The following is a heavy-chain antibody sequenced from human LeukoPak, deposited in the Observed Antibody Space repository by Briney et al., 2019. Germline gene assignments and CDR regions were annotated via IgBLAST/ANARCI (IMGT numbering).Heavy chain of an antibody. V-gene: IGHV1-18*01. CDR3: ASDSPTRKAFYGMDV. Sequence: GASVKVSCKASGYTFTSYGISWVRQAPGQGLEWMGWISAYNGNTNYAQKLQGRVTMTTDTYTSTAYMELRSLRSDDTAVYYCASDSPTRKAFYGMDVWGQGTTVTVSS. D-gene: IGHD1-1*01. J-gene: IGHJ6*02. CDR2: ISAYNGNT. CDR1: GYTFTSYG.